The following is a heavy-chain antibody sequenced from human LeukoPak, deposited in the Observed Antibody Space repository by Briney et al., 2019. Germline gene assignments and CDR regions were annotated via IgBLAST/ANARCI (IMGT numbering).Heavy chain of an antibody. V-gene: IGHV1-69*02. Sequence: GASVRVSCKASGGTFSSYTISWVRQAPGRGLEWMGRIIPILGIANYAQKFQGRVTITADKSTSTAYMELSSLRSEDTAVYYCARGTTIFGVVIIASYWGQGTLVTVSS. CDR1: GGTFSSYT. J-gene: IGHJ4*02. CDR3: ARGTTIFGVVIIASY. D-gene: IGHD3-3*01. CDR2: IIPILGIA.